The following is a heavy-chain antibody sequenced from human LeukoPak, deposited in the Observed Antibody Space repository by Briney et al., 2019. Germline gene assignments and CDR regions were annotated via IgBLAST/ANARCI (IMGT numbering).Heavy chain of an antibody. Sequence: GESLKISCQGSGYSFTSYWIGWVRQMPGKGLEWMGIIYPGDSDTRYSPSFQGQVTISADKSISTAYLQWSSLKASDTAMYYCARQSCTSTSCYYDPFDIWGQGTMVTVSS. D-gene: IGHD2-2*01. CDR3: ARQSCTSTSCYYDPFDI. V-gene: IGHV5-51*01. CDR1: GYSFTSYW. J-gene: IGHJ3*02. CDR2: IYPGDSDT.